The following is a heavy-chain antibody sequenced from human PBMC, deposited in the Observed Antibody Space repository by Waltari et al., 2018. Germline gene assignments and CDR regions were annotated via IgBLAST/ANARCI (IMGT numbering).Heavy chain of an antibody. CDR3: ARGVINIGTYDVDAFDI. CDR2: ISGPVTTI. J-gene: IGHJ3*02. CDR1: GYSFTSYW. D-gene: IGHD3-10*01. Sequence: EVQLVQSGAEVKKPGESLKISCKGSGYSFTSYWIGWVRQMPGKGLEWISYISGPVTTIYYADSVKGRFTISRDNAKNSLYLQMNSLRAEDTALYYCARGVINIGTYDVDAFDIWGQGTMVTVSS. V-gene: IGHV3-48*04.